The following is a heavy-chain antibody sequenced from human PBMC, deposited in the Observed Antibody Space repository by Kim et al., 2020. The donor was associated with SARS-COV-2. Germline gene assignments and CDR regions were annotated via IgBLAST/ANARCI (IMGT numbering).Heavy chain of an antibody. Sequence: DSVKGRFTISRDNSKNTLYLQRNSLRAEDTAVYYCAKGVVVVVAATGWFDPWGQGTLVTVSS. CDR3: AKGVVVVVAATGWFDP. J-gene: IGHJ5*02. V-gene: IGHV3-23*01. D-gene: IGHD2-15*01.